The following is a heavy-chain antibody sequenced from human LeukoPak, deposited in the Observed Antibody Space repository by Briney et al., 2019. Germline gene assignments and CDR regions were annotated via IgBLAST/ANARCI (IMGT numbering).Heavy chain of an antibody. CDR1: GYDFTKYA. CDR3: ARDYGSGNSQGY. CDR2: IDAGNGRT. D-gene: IGHD3-10*01. J-gene: IGHJ4*02. V-gene: IGHV1-3*01. Sequence: ASVKVSCKASGYDFTKYAVQWVRQAPGQRLEWMGWIDAGNGRTKYSQDFQGRVTISRDTSASIAYMELSRLRSDDTAVYYCARDYGSGNSQGYWGQGTLVTVSS.